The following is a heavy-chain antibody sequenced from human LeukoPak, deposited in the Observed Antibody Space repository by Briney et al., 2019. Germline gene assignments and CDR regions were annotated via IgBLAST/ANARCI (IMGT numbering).Heavy chain of an antibody. Sequence: GGSLRLSCAASGFTFSSYSMNWVRQAPGKGLEWVSYISSSSSTIYYADSVKGRFTISRDNAKNTLYLQMNSLRAKDTAVFYCATDQDHGYFRQWGQGTLVTVSS. V-gene: IGHV3-48*01. J-gene: IGHJ1*01. CDR1: GFTFSSYS. CDR3: ATDQDHGYFRQ. D-gene: IGHD4-17*01. CDR2: ISSSSSTI.